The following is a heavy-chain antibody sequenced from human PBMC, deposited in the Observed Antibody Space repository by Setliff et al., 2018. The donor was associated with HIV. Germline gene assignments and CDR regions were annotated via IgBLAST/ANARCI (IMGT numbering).Heavy chain of an antibody. D-gene: IGHD2-2*01. Sequence: ASVKVSCKASGYTFTNYYMHWVRQAPGQGLEWMGIINPSGGSTSHAQKFQGRVNMTRDTSTSTVHMEVSSLRSEDTAVYYCARGGSFVPAAPLGNGNRILDFWGQGTLVTVSS. CDR1: GYTFTNYY. J-gene: IGHJ4*02. CDR3: ARGGSFVPAAPLGNGNRILDF. CDR2: INPSGGST. V-gene: IGHV1-46*01.